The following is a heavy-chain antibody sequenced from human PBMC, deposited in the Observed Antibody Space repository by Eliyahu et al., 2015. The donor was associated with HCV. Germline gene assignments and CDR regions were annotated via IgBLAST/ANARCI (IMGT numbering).Heavy chain of an antibody. Sequence: QVQLQESGPGLVKPSETLSLTCTVSGGSITTYYWSWIRQPPGKGLEXVGYIHYRGSTNYNPXLKSRVTISVDTSKNQFSLKLTSVTAADTAVYYCASGGGGIAVTGTGGWFDPWGQGTLVTVSS. CDR2: IHYRGST. D-gene: IGHD6-19*01. CDR3: ASGGGGIAVTGTGGWFDP. CDR1: GGSITTYY. J-gene: IGHJ5*02. V-gene: IGHV4-59*01.